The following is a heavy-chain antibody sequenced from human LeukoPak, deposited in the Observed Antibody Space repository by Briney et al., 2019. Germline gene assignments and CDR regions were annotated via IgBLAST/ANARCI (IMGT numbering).Heavy chain of an antibody. CDR2: IYYSVTI. CDR1: GGSISNFY. V-gene: IGHV4-59*01. D-gene: IGHD5-24*01. J-gene: IGHJ3*02. Sequence: PSETLSLTCTVSGGSISNFYWSWIRQSPGKGLEWIGCIYYSVTISYNPSLKSRVTISVDTSKNQFSLKLSSVTAADTAVYYCAGRLWRRDGYNLSAFDIWGQGTMVTVSS. CDR3: AGRLWRRDGYNLSAFDI.